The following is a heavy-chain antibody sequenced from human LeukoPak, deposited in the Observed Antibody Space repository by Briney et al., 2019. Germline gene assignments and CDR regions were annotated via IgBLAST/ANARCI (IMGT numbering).Heavy chain of an antibody. CDR3: ARGRGITMVRGRRNWFDP. CDR1: GGSFSGYY. Sequence: SETLSLTCAVYGGSFSGYYWSWIRPPPGKGLEWIGEINHSGSTNYNPSLKSRVTISVDTSKNQFSLKLSSVTAADTAVYYCARGRGITMVRGRRNWFDPWGQGTLVTVSS. CDR2: INHSGST. J-gene: IGHJ5*02. D-gene: IGHD3-10*01. V-gene: IGHV4-34*01.